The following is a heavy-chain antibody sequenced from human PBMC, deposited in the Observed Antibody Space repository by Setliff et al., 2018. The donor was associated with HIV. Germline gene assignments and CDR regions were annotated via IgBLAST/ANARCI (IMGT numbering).Heavy chain of an antibody. CDR2: TRTKTDGGTA. Sequence: GGSLRLSCVVSGFTFTNAWRNWVRQAPGQGLEWLGRTRTKTDGGTADYAAPVKGRFTISRDDSHNTLHLQMNSLKTEDTAVYYCITDRLPGGGTYYTGFLCYWGLGTLVTVSS. D-gene: IGHD1-26*01. V-gene: IGHV3-15*07. J-gene: IGHJ4*02. CDR1: GFTFTNAW. CDR3: ITDRLPGGGTYYTGFLCY.